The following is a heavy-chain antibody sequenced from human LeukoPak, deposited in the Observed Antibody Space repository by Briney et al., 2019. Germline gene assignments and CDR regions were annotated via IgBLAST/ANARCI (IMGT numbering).Heavy chain of an antibody. J-gene: IGHJ4*02. V-gene: IGHV3-7*01. CDR3: ARGGARYLDS. Sequence: PGGSLRLSCVASGFSFSSYTMSWVRQAPGKGLEWVAKMKEDGSDIHYVDSVKGRFTICRDNAKNSLCLQMSSLRVEDTAVYYCARGGARYLDSWGQGILVPVSS. D-gene: IGHD3-9*01. CDR1: GFSFSSYT. CDR2: MKEDGSDI.